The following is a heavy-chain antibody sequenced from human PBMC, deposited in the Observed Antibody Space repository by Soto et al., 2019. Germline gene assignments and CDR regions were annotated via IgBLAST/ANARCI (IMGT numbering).Heavy chain of an antibody. CDR1: GGSISSYY. V-gene: IGHV4-59*01. Sequence: QVQLQESGPGLVKPSETLSLTCTVSGGSISSYYWSWIRQPPGKGLEWIGYIYYSGSTNYNPSLKSRVTISVDTSKNQFSLKLSSVTAADTAVYYCARARILWFGELLDAFDIWGQGTMVTVSS. CDR3: ARARILWFGELLDAFDI. CDR2: IYYSGST. D-gene: IGHD3-10*01. J-gene: IGHJ3*02.